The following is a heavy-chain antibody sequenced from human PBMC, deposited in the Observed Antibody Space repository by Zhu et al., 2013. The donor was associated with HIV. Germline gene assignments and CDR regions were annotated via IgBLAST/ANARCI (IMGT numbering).Heavy chain of an antibody. V-gene: IGHV1-18*01. CDR1: GYTFTSYG. J-gene: IGHJ4*02. Sequence: QVQLVQSGAEVKKPGASVKVSCKASGYTFTSYGISWVRQAPGQGLEWMGWISGYNGNTNYAQKLQGRVTMTRDTSTSTAYMDLRSLRSDDTAVYYCARDKYSSSWFFDYVGPGNPGHRLL. CDR2: ISGYNGNT. D-gene: IGHD6-13*01. CDR3: ARDKYSSSWFFDY.